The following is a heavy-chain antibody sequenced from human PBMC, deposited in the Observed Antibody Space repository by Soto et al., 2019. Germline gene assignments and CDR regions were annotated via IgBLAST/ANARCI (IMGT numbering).Heavy chain of an antibody. V-gene: IGHV4-39*01. Sequence: SETLSLTCTVSGGSISSSSYYWGWIRQPPGKGLEWIGTIYYSGSTYYNPSLKSRVTISVDTSKNQFSLKLSSVTAADTAVYYCARLNDFWSGDYLDFDYWGQGTLVTVSS. D-gene: IGHD3-3*01. CDR1: GGSISSSSYY. CDR3: ARLNDFWSGDYLDFDY. CDR2: IYYSGST. J-gene: IGHJ4*02.